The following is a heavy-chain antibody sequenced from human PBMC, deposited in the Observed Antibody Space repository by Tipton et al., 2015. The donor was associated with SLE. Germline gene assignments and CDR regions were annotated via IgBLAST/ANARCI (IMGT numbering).Heavy chain of an antibody. V-gene: IGHV4-59*08. CDR1: GGSISRYY. CDR3: ARQLGYGDPFAFDY. J-gene: IGHJ4*02. D-gene: IGHD4-17*01. Sequence: TLSLTCTVSGGSISRYYWNWIRQPPGKELEWIGYISYSGSTVYNPSLESRVTISLDTSKNHLSLKLRSVTAADRATYYCARQLGYGDPFAFDYWSQGTLVTVSS. CDR2: ISYSGST.